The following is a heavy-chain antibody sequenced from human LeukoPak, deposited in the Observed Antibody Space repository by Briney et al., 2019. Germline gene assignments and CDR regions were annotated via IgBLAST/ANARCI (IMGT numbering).Heavy chain of an antibody. V-gene: IGHV1-18*01. CDR2: ISAYNGNT. Sequence: ASVKVSCKASGGTFSSYAISWVRQAPGQGLEWMGWISAYNGNTNYAQKLQGRVTMTTDTSTSTAYMELRSLRSDDTAVYYCARDARIPYYFDYWGQGTLVTVSS. CDR1: GGTFSSYA. CDR3: ARDARIPYYFDY. J-gene: IGHJ4*02.